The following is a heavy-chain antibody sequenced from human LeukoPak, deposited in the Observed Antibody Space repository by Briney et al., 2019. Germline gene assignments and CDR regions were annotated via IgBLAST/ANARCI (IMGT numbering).Heavy chain of an antibody. CDR1: GFTFSNAW. V-gene: IGHV3-15*01. CDR3: TTDKYGEIFDY. J-gene: IGHJ4*02. D-gene: IGHD4-17*01. Sequence: GGSLRLSCAASGFTFSNAWMSWVRQAPGKGLEWVGRIKSKTDGGTTDYAAPVKGRFTISRDDSKNTLYLQMNSLKTEDAAVYYCTTDKYGEIFDYWGQGTLVTVSS. CDR2: IKSKTDGGTT.